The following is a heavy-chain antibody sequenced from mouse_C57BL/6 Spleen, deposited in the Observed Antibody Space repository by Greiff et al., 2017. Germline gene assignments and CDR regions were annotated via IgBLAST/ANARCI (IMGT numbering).Heavy chain of an antibody. CDR1: GFSFNTYA. V-gene: IGHV10-1*01. CDR3: VRQRTLFFYFDY. Sequence: EVQLQESGGGLVQPKGSLKLSCAASGFSFNTYAMNWVRQAPGKGLEWVARIRSKSNNYATYYADSVKDRFTISRDDSESMLYLQMNNLKTEDTAMYYCVRQRTLFFYFDYWGQGTTLTVSS. CDR2: IRSKSNNYAT. J-gene: IGHJ2*01.